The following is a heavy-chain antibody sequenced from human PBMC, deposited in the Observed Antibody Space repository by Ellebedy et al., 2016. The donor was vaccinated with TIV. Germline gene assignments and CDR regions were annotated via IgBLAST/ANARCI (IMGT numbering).Heavy chain of an antibody. D-gene: IGHD3-22*01. Sequence: GESLKISXKGSGYSFTSYWISWVRQMPGKGLEWMGRIDPSDSYTNYSPSFQGQVTISADKSISTAYLQWSSLKASDTAMYYCARRPIYYDSSGYPYYFDYWGQGTLVTVSS. V-gene: IGHV5-10-1*04. CDR3: ARRPIYYDSSGYPYYFDY. CDR1: GYSFTSYW. J-gene: IGHJ4*02. CDR2: IDPSDSYT.